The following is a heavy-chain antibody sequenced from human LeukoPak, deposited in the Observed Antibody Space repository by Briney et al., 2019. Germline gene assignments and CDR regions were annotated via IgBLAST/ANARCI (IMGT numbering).Heavy chain of an antibody. CDR3: ARDRGELLSTHYYYYGMGV. Sequence: PGASLRLSCAASGFTFSSYAMSWVRQAPGKGLEGVSAISGSGGSTYYADFVKGRFTISRDNSKNTLYLQMNSLRAEDTAVYYCARDRGELLSTHYYYYGMGVWGQGTTVTVSS. CDR2: ISGSGGST. D-gene: IGHD3-10*01. CDR1: GFTFSSYA. V-gene: IGHV3-23*01. J-gene: IGHJ6*02.